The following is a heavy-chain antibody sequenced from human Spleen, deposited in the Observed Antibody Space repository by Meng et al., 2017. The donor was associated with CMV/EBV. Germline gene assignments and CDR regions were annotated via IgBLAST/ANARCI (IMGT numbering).Heavy chain of an antibody. Sequence: CKASGGTFSTFTIAWVRQAPGQGLEWMGGVVPLLGAADYAQKFQGRVTFTADKSTSTAYMELSSLGSDDTAVYYCARDTAGGRFDPWGQGTLVTVSS. V-gene: IGHV1-69*08. J-gene: IGHJ5*02. CDR2: VVPLLGAA. D-gene: IGHD2-8*02. CDR1: GGTFSTFT. CDR3: ARDTAGGRFDP.